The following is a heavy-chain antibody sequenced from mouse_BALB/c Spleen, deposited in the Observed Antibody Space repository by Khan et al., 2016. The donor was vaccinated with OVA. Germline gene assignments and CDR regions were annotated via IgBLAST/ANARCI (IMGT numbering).Heavy chain of an antibody. V-gene: IGHV2-3*01. CDR2: IWGDGST. CDR1: GFSLTNYG. Sequence: QVQLKQSGPGLVAPSQSLSITCTVSGFSLTNYGVGWVRQPPGKGLEWLGIIWGDGSTTYHSALISRLSISKDHSKSQVFLTLNSLQPDDTAPYDCVRDVDGRGGFAYWGQGTLVTVSA. J-gene: IGHJ3*01. D-gene: IGHD1-1*01. CDR3: VRDVDGRGGFAY.